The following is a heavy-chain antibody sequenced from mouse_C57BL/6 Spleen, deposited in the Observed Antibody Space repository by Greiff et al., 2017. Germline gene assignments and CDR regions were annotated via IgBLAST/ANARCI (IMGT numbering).Heavy chain of an antibody. CDR1: GYTFTSYW. J-gene: IGHJ1*03. V-gene: IGHV1-50*01. CDR2: IDPSDSYT. Sequence: QVQLQQSGAELVKPGASVKLSCKASGYTFTSYWMQWVKQRPGQGLEWIGEIDPSDSYTNYNQKFKGKATLTVDTSSSTAYMQLSSLTSEDSAVYYCARRGGSSYRGYFDVWGTGTTVTVSS. D-gene: IGHD1-1*01. CDR3: ARRGGSSYRGYFDV.